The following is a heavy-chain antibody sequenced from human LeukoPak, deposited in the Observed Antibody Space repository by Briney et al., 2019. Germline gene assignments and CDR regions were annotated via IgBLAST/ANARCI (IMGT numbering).Heavy chain of an antibody. J-gene: IGHJ5*01. D-gene: IGHD3-22*01. CDR2: MCGTAGCT. CDR3: AKDRPNFHENSGHYYRRDGDS. V-gene: IGHV3-23*01. CDR1: GLTFYMYA. Sequence: GGSLRLSCQASGLTFYMYAMSWVRQAPGKGLEWVASMCGTAGCTFYPDSVKGRFTISRDNSKNVLYLRMNSLTAEDTAIYYCAKDRPNFHENSGHYYRRDGDSWGQGTLVTVSS.